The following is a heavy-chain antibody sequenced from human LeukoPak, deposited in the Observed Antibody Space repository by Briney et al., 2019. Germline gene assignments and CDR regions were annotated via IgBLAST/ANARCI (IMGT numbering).Heavy chain of an antibody. J-gene: IGHJ4*02. V-gene: IGHV1-2*02. D-gene: IGHD3-16*01. CDR3: APTDVGYFDY. Sequence: ASVKVSCKASGYTFTGYNTHWVRQAPGQGLEWMGWINPDSGGTNYAQKFQGRVTMTRDTSISTAYMELSRLRSDDTAVYYCAPTDVGYFDYWGQGTLVTVSS. CDR1: GYTFTGYN. CDR2: INPDSGGT.